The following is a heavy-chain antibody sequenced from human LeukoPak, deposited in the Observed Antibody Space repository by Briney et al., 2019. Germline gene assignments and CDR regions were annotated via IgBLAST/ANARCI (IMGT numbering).Heavy chain of an antibody. D-gene: IGHD2-15*01. CDR2: INAYNGNT. CDR3: ARVGKTGFYYLDV. V-gene: IGHV1-18*01. J-gene: IGHJ6*03. CDR1: GYTFTSYG. Sequence: ASVKVSCKASGYTFTSYGISWVRQAPGQGLEWMGWINAYNGNTNYAQKFQGRVTMTTDTSTTTAYMELRSLRSDDTAVYYCARVGKTGFYYLDVWGKGTTVAVSS.